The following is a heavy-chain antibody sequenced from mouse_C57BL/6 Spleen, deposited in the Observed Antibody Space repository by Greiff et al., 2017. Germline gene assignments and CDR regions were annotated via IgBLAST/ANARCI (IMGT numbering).Heavy chain of an antibody. Sequence: QVQLQQSGAELVRPGSSVKLSCKASGYTFTSYWMHWVKQRPIQGLEWIGNIDPSDSETPYNQKFKDKATLTVDKSSGTAYMQLSSLTSDDSAVYYGAKGEDNYGSSYYFDYWGQGTTLTVSS. D-gene: IGHD1-1*01. CDR2: IDPSDSET. J-gene: IGHJ2*01. V-gene: IGHV1-52*01. CDR3: AKGEDNYGSSYYFDY. CDR1: GYTFTSYW.